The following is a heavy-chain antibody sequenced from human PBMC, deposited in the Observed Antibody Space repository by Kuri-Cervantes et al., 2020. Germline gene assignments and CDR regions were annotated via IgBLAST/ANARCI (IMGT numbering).Heavy chain of an antibody. CDR3: ARGSRFFSTVTRRGYFDY. J-gene: IGHJ4*02. CDR2: IKQDGSEK. Sequence: GESLKISCAASGFTFSSYWMSWVRQAPGKGLEWVANIKQDGSEKNYVDSVKGRFTSSRDNAKNSLYLQMNSLRAEDTAVYYCARGSRFFSTVTRRGYFDYWGQGTLVTVSS. D-gene: IGHD4-17*01. V-gene: IGHV3-7*01. CDR1: GFTFSSYW.